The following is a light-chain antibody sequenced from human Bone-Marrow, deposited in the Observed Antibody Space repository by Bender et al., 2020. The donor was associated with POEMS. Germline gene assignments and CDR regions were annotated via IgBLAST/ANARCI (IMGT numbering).Light chain of an antibody. CDR3: QAWDSGSWV. J-gene: IGLJ3*02. Sequence: YVLTQSPSLSVAPGQTAAIPCGGNNIGSKSVHWYQQKPGQAPVMVVYDNADRAPGISERFSGSNSGNTATLTISGTQGMDEADYYCQAWDSGSWVFGGGTKLTVL. CDR2: DNA. CDR1: NIGSKS. V-gene: IGLV3-21*02.